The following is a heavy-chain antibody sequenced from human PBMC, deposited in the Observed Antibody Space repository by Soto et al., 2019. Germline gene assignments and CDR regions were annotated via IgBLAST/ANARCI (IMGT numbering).Heavy chain of an antibody. J-gene: IGHJ4*02. CDR1: GFTLSSYA. CDR2: ISNSGINT. V-gene: IGHV3-23*01. Sequence: EVQLLESGGGLVQPGGSLRLSCAASGFTLSSYAMSWVRQAPGKGLEWVSTISNSGINTYYADSVKGRFTISRDNSKNTLYLQMNSLRAEDTAVYYCEKELPRSGYYFDYWGPGTLVTVSS. D-gene: IGHD5-12*01. CDR3: EKELPRSGYYFDY.